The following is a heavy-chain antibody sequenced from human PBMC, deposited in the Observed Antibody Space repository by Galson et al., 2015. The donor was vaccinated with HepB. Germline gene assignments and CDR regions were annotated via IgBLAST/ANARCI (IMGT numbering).Heavy chain of an antibody. V-gene: IGHV3-30*18. CDR3: AKDHRWFGEASHYYYYYGMDV. J-gene: IGHJ6*02. CDR1: GFTFSSYG. D-gene: IGHD3-10*01. Sequence: SLRLSCAASGFTFSSYGMHWVRQAPGKGLEWVAVISYDGSNKYYADSVKGRFTISRDNSKNTLYLQMNSLRAEDTAVYYCAKDHRWFGEASHYYYYYGMDVWGQGTTVTVSS. CDR2: ISYDGSNK.